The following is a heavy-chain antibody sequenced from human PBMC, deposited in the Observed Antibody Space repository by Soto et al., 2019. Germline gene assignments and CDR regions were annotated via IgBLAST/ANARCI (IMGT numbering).Heavy chain of an antibody. CDR3: ASRVEGLYSGNDRYYFDY. V-gene: IGHV4-39*01. J-gene: IGHJ4*02. Sequence: SETLSLTCTVSGGSISTSAYYWGWIRQPPGKGLEWIGTIYYSGTSYHNPSLKSRVTISLDTSKNQFSLTLTSVTAADTAVYYCASRVEGLYSGNDRYYFDYWGQGTLVTVSS. CDR1: GGSISTSAYY. D-gene: IGHD5-12*01. CDR2: IYYSGTS.